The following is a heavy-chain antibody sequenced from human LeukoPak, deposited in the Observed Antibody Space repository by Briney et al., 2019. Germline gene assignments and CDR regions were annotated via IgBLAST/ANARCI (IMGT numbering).Heavy chain of an antibody. V-gene: IGHV3-30*04. J-gene: IGHJ3*02. CDR1: GFTFSSYA. CDR2: ISYDGSNK. CDR3: AKDQAAAADAFDI. Sequence: GGSLRLSCAASGFTFSSYAMHWVRQAPGKGLEWVAVISYDGSNKYYADSVKGRFTISRDNSKNTLYLQMNSLRAEDTAVYYCAKDQAAAADAFDIWGQGTMVTVSS. D-gene: IGHD6-13*01.